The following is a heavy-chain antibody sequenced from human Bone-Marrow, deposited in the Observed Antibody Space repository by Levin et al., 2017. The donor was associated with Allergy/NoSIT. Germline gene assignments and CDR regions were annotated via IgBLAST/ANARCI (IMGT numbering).Heavy chain of an antibody. D-gene: IGHD5-18*01. Sequence: SVKVSCTASGASLNNYVFNWVRQAPGQGLEWVGGIIPLFGTKNSAQKFQGRVTITADESTATVNLELSGLTSEDTAVYFCAGRIGYTFGEMATWGQGTVVTVSS. V-gene: IGHV1-69*13. CDR1: GASLNNYV. J-gene: IGHJ5*02. CDR2: IIPLFGTK. CDR3: AGRIGYTFGEMAT.